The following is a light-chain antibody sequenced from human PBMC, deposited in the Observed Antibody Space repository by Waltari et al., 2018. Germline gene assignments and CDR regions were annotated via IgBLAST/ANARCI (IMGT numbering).Light chain of an antibody. CDR1: SSNIRTNA. CDR2: YDD. Sequence: QSVLTQPPSVSEAPRQRVTIPCSGSSSNIRTNAVNWYQQLPGKAPKLLIYYDDLLPSGVSDRFSGSKSGTSASLAISGLQSEDEADYYCAAWDDSLSGSVVFGGGTKLTVL. J-gene: IGLJ2*01. V-gene: IGLV1-36*01. CDR3: AAWDDSLSGSVV.